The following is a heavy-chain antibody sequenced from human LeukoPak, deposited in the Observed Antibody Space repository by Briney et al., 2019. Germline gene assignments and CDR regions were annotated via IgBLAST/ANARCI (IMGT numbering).Heavy chain of an antibody. D-gene: IGHD6-19*01. CDR2: MNHSGST. J-gene: IGHJ4*02. CDR1: GGSFSGYY. V-gene: IGHV4-34*01. CDR3: ARRRREQWLVAGGYYFDY. Sequence: PSETLSLTCAVYGGSFSGYYWSWIRQPPGKGLEWIGEMNHSGSTNYNPSLKSRVTISVDTSKNQFSLKLSSVTAADTAVYYCARRRREQWLVAGGYYFDYWGQGTLVTVSS.